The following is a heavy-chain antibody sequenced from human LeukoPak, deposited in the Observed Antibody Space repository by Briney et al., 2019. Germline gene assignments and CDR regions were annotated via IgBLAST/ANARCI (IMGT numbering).Heavy chain of an antibody. CDR1: GGSISSYY. Sequence: SGTLSLTCTVSGGSISSYYWSWIRQPPGKGLEWIGYIYYSGSTNYNPSLKSRVTISVDTSKNQFSLKLSSVTAADTAVYYCARCTGGSYGHYFDYWGQGTLVTVSS. V-gene: IGHV4-59*08. CDR3: ARCTGGSYGHYFDY. D-gene: IGHD1-26*01. J-gene: IGHJ4*02. CDR2: IYYSGST.